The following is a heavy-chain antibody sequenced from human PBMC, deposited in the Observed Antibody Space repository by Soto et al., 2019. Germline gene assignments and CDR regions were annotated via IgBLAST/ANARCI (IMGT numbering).Heavy chain of an antibody. J-gene: IGHJ4*02. D-gene: IGHD5-12*01. Sequence: QVQLVQSGAEVKKPGSSVKVSCKASGDTFTIFAISWVRQAPGQGLEWMGGIIPTIGTTNYAQRFQGRITITGDESTGTAYVELSSLKSEDTALYYCARDLGSGYDPGDYWGQGTLVTVSS. CDR2: IIPTIGTT. CDR1: GDTFTIFA. V-gene: IGHV1-69*12. CDR3: ARDLGSGYDPGDY.